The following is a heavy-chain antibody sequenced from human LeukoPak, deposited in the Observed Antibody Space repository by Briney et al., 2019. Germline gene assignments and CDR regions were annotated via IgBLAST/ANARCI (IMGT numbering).Heavy chain of an antibody. D-gene: IGHD2-21*02. CDR2: IYHSGST. J-gene: IGHJ4*02. Sequence: PSETLSLTCAVSGGSISSSNWWSWVRQPPGKGLEWIGEIYHSGSTNYNPSLKSRVTISVDTSKNQFSLRLSSVTAADTAVYYCARIGIVVVTPYFEYWGQGTLVTVSS. CDR1: GGSISSSNW. CDR3: ARIGIVVVTPYFEY. V-gene: IGHV4-4*02.